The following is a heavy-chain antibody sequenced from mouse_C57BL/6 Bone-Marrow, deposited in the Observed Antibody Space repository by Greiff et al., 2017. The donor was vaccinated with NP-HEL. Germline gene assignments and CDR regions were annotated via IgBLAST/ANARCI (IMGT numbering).Heavy chain of an antibody. CDR2: ISSGGSYT. CDR3: AVYYGSNYYAMDY. V-gene: IGHV5-6*01. D-gene: IGHD1-1*01. CDR1: GFTFSSYG. Sequence: EVKLVESGGDLVKPGGSLKLSCAASGFTFSSYGMSWVRQTPDKRLEWVATISSGGSYTYYPDSVKGRFTISRDNAKNTLYLQMSSLKSEDTAMYYCAVYYGSNYYAMDYWGQGTSVTVSS. J-gene: IGHJ4*01.